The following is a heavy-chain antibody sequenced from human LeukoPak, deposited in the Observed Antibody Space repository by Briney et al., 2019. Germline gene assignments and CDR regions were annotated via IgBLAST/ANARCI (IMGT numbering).Heavy chain of an antibody. CDR2: IYHGGSP. V-gene: IGHV4-30-2*01. Sequence: SETLSLTCTVSDGSISSGAYSWNWIRQPPGRGLEWVGYIYHGGSPYYNPSLKSRVTISVDWSKNQFSLSLSSVTAADTAVYYCARSRWGQIDYWGQGTLVTVSS. CDR3: ARSRWGQIDY. D-gene: IGHD2-21*02. J-gene: IGHJ4*02. CDR1: DGSISSGAYS.